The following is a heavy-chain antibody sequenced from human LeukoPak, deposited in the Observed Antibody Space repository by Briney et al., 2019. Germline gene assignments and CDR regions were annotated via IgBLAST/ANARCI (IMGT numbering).Heavy chain of an antibody. V-gene: IGHV3-7*01. Sequence: GSPRLSCAASGFTFSSFWMTWVRQAPGKGLEWVANIKQDGSEKYYVDSVRGRFTISRDNATNSLYLQMNSLRAEDTAVYYCARDLNYFDYWGQGTLVTVSS. CDR2: IKQDGSEK. J-gene: IGHJ4*02. CDR3: ARDLNYFDY. CDR1: GFTFSSFW.